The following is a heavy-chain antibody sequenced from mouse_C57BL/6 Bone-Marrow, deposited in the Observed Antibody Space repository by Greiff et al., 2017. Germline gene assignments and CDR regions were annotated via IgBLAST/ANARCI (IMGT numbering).Heavy chain of an antibody. Sequence: QVQLQQSGAELVRPGASVKLSCKASGYTFTDYYINWVKQRSGPGLEWIARIYPGSGNTYYNEKFKGKATLTAEKSSSTAYMQLSRLTSEDSAVSFCAISGDDYYDYAFDDWGQGTSVTVSS. J-gene: IGHJ4*01. V-gene: IGHV1-76*01. CDR2: IYPGSGNT. CDR3: AISGDDYYDYAFDD. D-gene: IGHD1-1*02. CDR1: GYTFTDYY.